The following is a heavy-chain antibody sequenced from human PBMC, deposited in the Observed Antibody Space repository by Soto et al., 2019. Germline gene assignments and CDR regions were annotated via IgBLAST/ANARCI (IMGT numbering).Heavy chain of an antibody. D-gene: IGHD2-21*02. V-gene: IGHV1-69*01. CDR2: IIPIFGTA. CDR3: ARDRHLDCGGDCYSLIPFDY. CDR1: GGTFSSYA. Sequence: QVQLVQSGAEVKKPGSSVKVSCKASGGTFSSYAISWVRQAPGQGLEWMGGIIPIFGTANYAQKFQGRVTITADESTSTAYMELSSLRSEDTAVYYCARDRHLDCGGDCYSLIPFDYWGQGTLVTVSS. J-gene: IGHJ4*02.